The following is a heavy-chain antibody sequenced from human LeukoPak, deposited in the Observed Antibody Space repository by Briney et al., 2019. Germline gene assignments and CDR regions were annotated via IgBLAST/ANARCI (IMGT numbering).Heavy chain of an antibody. CDR1: GFTFDDYA. CDR2: ISWNSGSI. V-gene: IGHV3-9*01. Sequence: PGGSLRLSCAASGFTFDDYAMHWVRQAPGKGLEWVSGISWNSGSIGYADSVKGRFTISRDNAKNSLYLQMNSLRAEDTALCYCAKDTTPDGTGYWGQGTLVTVSP. D-gene: IGHD3-10*01. J-gene: IGHJ4*02. CDR3: AKDTTPDGTGY.